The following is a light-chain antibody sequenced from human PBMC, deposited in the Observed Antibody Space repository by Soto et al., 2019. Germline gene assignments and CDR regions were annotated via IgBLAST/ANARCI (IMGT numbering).Light chain of an antibody. V-gene: IGLV2-23*01. CDR3: SSFVGGSTL. CDR2: EGS. Sequence: QSALTQPPSVSGSPGQSITISCTATGSDVGSFTLVSWYQQHPGEAPKLIIYEGSERPSGISFRFSGSKSGNTASLTISGLRPEDEADYYCSSFVGGSTLFGGGTKLTVL. CDR1: GSDVGSFTL. J-gene: IGLJ2*01.